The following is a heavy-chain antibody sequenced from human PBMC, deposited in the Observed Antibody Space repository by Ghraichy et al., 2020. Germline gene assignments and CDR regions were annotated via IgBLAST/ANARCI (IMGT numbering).Heavy chain of an antibody. CDR1: GFTFRSYA. D-gene: IGHD6-13*01. V-gene: IGHV3-30*02. Sequence: GGSLRLSCAASGFTFRSYAMHCVRQAPGKGLEWVAFIRYDGSNKYYADSVKGRLTISRDNSKNTLYLQMISLRAEDTAVYYCARDSDIAAAAFDYWGQGTLVTVSS. J-gene: IGHJ4*02. CDR3: ARDSDIAAAAFDY. CDR2: IRYDGSNK.